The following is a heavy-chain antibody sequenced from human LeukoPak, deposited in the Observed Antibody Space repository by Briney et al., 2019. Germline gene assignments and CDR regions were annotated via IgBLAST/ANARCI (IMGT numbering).Heavy chain of an antibody. J-gene: IGHJ4*02. Sequence: GGSLRLSCAASGFTFSSYSMNWVRQAPGKGLEWVSSISSSSSYIYYADSVKGRFTISRDNAKNSLYLQMNSLRAEDTAVYYCAREALTLFGLPYGSPSDCWGQGTLVTVSS. CDR1: GFTFSSYS. D-gene: IGHD3-10*01. CDR3: AREALTLFGLPYGSPSDC. CDR2: ISSSSSYI. V-gene: IGHV3-21*01.